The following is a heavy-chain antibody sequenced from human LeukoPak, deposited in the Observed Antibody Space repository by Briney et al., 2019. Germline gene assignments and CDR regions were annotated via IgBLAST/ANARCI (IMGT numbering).Heavy chain of an antibody. CDR1: GGSFSGYY. D-gene: IGHD1-1*01. CDR3: ARVGRSRNENWFDP. Sequence: PSETLSLTCAVYGGSFSGYYWSRIRQPPGKGLEWIGEINHSGSTNYNPSLKSRVTISVDTSKNQFSLKLSSVTAADTAVYYCARVGRSRNENWFDPWGQGTLVTVSS. CDR2: INHSGST. J-gene: IGHJ5*02. V-gene: IGHV4-34*01.